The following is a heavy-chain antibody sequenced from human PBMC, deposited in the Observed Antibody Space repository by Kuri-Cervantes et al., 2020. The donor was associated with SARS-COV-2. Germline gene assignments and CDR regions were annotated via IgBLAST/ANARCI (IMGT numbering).Heavy chain of an antibody. CDR2: ISYDGSSR. V-gene: IGHV3-30*18. J-gene: IGHJ4*02. CDR1: GFTFGSYS. CDR3: AKDLAYGDYAGDY. D-gene: IGHD4-17*01. Sequence: GESLKISCAASGFTFGSYSMNWVRQAPGKGLEWVTFISYDGSSRYYADSVKGRFTISRDNSKNTLYLQMNSLRAEDTAVYYCAKDLAYGDYAGDYWGQGTLVTVSS.